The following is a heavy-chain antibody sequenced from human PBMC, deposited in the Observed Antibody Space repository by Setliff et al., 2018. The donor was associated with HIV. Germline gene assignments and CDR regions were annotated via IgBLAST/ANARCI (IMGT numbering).Heavy chain of an antibody. CDR1: GTSFSDHY. CDR2: MNQSGTT. D-gene: IGHD3-10*01. Sequence: SETLSLTCSVYGTSFSDHYWSWGRQTPGKGLEWIGEMNQSGTTNYNPSLKSRVTMSIGTSERQFSLKLTSVTAADTAVYYCVRRIDNSGSLPAKNWFDTWGQGRLVTVSS. CDR3: VRRIDNSGSLPAKNWFDT. V-gene: IGHV4-34*01. J-gene: IGHJ5*02.